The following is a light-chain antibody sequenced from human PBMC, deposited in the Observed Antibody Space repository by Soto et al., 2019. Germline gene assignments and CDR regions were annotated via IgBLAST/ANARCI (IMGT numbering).Light chain of an antibody. CDR2: EVS. V-gene: IGLV2-8*01. CDR1: SSDVGGYNY. J-gene: IGLJ1*01. Sequence: QSALTQPPSASGSPGQSVTISCTGTSSDVGGYNYVSWYQQHPGKAPKLMIYEVSKRPSGVPDRFSGSKSVTSASLAITGLQAEDEADYYCQSYDSSLSGAVFGTGTKLTVL. CDR3: QSYDSSLSGAV.